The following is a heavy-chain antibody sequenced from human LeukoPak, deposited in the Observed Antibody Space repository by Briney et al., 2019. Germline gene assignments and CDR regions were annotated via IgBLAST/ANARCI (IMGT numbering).Heavy chain of an antibody. CDR1: GGSFSSSGYY. Sequence: SETLSLTCTVSGGSFSSSGYYWGWIRQPPGKGLEWIASISYSGSTYYNPSLKSRVSISVDTSKNQFSLKLSSVTAADTALYYCARHTDVIRGRVFDYWGQGTLVTVTS. CDR2: ISYSGST. V-gene: IGHV4-39*01. CDR3: ARHTDVIRGRVFDY. D-gene: IGHD2/OR15-2a*01. J-gene: IGHJ4*02.